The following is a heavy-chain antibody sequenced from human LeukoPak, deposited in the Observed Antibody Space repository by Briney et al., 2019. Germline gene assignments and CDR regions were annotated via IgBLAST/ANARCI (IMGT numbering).Heavy chain of an antibody. CDR3: ARSLTIFGVVTG. CDR2: IYYSGST. Sequence: SETLSLTCTVSGGSISSGDYYWSWIRQPPGKGLEWIGDIYYSGSTYYNRSLKSRAPISVDTSKNHFYLKLSSVPAADTAVYYCARSLTIFGVVTGWGQGTLVTVSS. V-gene: IGHV4-30-4*08. CDR1: GGSISSGDYY. D-gene: IGHD3-3*01. J-gene: IGHJ4*02.